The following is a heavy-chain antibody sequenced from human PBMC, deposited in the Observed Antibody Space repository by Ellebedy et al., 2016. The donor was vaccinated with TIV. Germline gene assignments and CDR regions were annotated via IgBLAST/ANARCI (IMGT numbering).Heavy chain of an antibody. CDR2: INHSGST. CDR3: ARSQGRRKATDY. J-gene: IGHJ4*02. CDR1: GESFSGYY. V-gene: IGHV4-34*01. D-gene: IGHD5-12*01. Sequence: SETLSLXCAVYGESFSGYYWTWIRQPPGKGLEWIGEINHSGSTNYNPSLKSRVTMSVDTSKNQFSLKLSSVTAADTAVYYCARSQGRRKATDYWGQGTRVTVSS.